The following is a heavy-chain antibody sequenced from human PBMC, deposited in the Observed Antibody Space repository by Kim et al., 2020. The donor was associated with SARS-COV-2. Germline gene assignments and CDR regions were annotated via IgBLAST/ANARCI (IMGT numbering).Heavy chain of an antibody. D-gene: IGHD5-12*01. Sequence: SETLSLTCTVSGGSVSSSNYYWDWIRQPPGEGLEWIGSIPYSGSTYYNPSLKSRITMSVDTSNNQFSLKLSSVTAADTAVYYCVRHGYNPFSVDPWGQGTLVTVSS. CDR3: VRHGYNPFSVDP. J-gene: IGHJ5*02. CDR2: IPYSGST. CDR1: GGSVSSSNYY. V-gene: IGHV4-39*01.